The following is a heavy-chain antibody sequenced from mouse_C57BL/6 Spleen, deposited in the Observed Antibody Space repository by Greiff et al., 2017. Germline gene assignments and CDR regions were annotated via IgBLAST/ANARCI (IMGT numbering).Heavy chain of an antibody. J-gene: IGHJ4*01. CDR3: ARLQLYYYAMDY. CDR2: IYPGDGDT. V-gene: IGHV1-82*01. CDR1: GYAFSSSW. Sequence: VQLQQSGPELVKPGASVKISCKASGYAFSSSWMNWVKQRPGKGLEWIGRIYPGDGDTNYNGKFKGKATLTADKSSSTAYMQLSSLTSEDSAVYFCARLQLYYYAMDYLGQGTSVTVSS. D-gene: IGHD4-1*02.